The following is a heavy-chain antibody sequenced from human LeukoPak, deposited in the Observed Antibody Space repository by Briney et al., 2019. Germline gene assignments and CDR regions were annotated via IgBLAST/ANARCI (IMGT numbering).Heavy chain of an antibody. Sequence: GGSLRLSCAASGFTFSSYAMSWVRQAPGKGLEWVSAISGSGGSTYYADSVKGRFTISRDNSKNTLYLQMNSLRAEDTAVYYCARASYYDILTGYYMSAFDIWGQGTMVTVSS. CDR1: GFTFSSYA. D-gene: IGHD3-9*01. V-gene: IGHV3-23*01. J-gene: IGHJ3*02. CDR2: ISGSGGST. CDR3: ARASYYDILTGYYMSAFDI.